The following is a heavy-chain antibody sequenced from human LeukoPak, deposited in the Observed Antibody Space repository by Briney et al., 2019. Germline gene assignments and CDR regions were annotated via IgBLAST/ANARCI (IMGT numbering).Heavy chain of an antibody. CDR1: GLTFSSSW. D-gene: IGHD3-10*01. J-gene: IGHJ2*01. CDR3: ARIRVNSGFFFWAREILAPVSSPST. V-gene: IGHV3-7*01. Sequence: GGSLRLSCAVSGLTFSSSWMDWVRQAPGKGLEWVASINPDGNKKYSADSVKGRFTISRDNAENSLYLQMNSLRVEDTAFYYCARIRVNSGFFFWAREILAPVSSPSTRGR. CDR2: INPDGNKK.